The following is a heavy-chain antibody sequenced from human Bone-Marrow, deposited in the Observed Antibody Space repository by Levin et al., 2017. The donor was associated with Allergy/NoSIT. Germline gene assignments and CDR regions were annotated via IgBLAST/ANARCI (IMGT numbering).Heavy chain of an antibody. Sequence: AGGSLRLSCAASGFTFSSYGMHWVRQAPGKGLEWVAVISYDGSNKYYADSVKGRFTISRDNSKNTLYLQMNSLRAEDTAVYYCAKDDSSWYYFDYWGQGTLVTVSS. D-gene: IGHD6-13*01. CDR1: GFTFSSYG. V-gene: IGHV3-30*18. CDR2: ISYDGSNK. J-gene: IGHJ4*02. CDR3: AKDDSSWYYFDY.